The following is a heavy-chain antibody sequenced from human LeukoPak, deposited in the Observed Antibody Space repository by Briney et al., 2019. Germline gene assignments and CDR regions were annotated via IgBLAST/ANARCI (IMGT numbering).Heavy chain of an antibody. V-gene: IGHV3-30*18. CDR1: GFTFSSYG. D-gene: IGHD3-9*01. CDR3: AKSDILTGYHNPFDY. CDR2: ISYDGSNK. Sequence: PGRSLRLSCAASGFTFSSYGMHWVRQAPGKGLEWVAVISYDGSNKYYADSVKGRLTISRDNSKNTPYLQMNSLRAEDTAVYYCAKSDILTGYHNPFDYWGQGTLVTVSS. J-gene: IGHJ4*02.